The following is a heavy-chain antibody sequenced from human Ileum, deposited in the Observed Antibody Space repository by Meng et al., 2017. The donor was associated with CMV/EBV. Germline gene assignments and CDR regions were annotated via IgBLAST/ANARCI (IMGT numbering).Heavy chain of an antibody. CDR1: GYNFTSYD. V-gene: IGHV1-8*03. Sequence: KASGYNFTSYDTNWVRQATGQGLEWMGWMNPNSGNTGYAQKFQGRVTITRNTSISTAYMELSSLRSEDTAVYYCARVVAVAGGGFDYWGQGTLVTVSS. CDR2: MNPNSGNT. J-gene: IGHJ4*02. CDR3: ARVVAVAGGGFDY. D-gene: IGHD6-19*01.